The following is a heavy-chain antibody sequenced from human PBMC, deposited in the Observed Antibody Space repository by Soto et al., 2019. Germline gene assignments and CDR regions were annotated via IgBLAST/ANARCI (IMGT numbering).Heavy chain of an antibody. CDR2: MNPNSGNT. J-gene: IGHJ6*03. V-gene: IGHV1-8*01. CDR3: ARALYDFWSGRNTRPPGSHYYYYYYMDV. D-gene: IGHD3-3*01. CDR1: GYTFTSYD. Sequence: ASVKVSCKASGYTFTSYDINWVRQATGQGLEWMGWMNPNSGNTGYAQKFQGRVTMTRNTSISTAYMELSSLRSEDTAVYYCARALYDFWSGRNTRPPGSHYYYYYYMDVWGKGTTVTVSS.